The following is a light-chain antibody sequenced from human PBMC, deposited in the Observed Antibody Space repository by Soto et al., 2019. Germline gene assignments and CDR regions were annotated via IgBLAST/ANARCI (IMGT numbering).Light chain of an antibody. CDR1: QSVSNNY. CDR2: GAS. Sequence: EIVLTQSPGTLSLYPGERATLSCRASQSVSNNYLAWYQQKPGQAPRLLIYGASNRATGIPDRFSGSGSGTDFTLTISSLQSEDFAVYYCQQYNNWPRTFGQGTMV. J-gene: IGKJ1*01. V-gene: IGKV3-20*01. CDR3: QQYNNWPRT.